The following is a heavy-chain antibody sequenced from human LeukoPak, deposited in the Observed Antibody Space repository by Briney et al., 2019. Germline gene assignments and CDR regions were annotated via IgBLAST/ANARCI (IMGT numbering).Heavy chain of an antibody. CDR2: IYHSGNT. D-gene: IGHD3-16*01. CDR1: GYSISSGYY. CDR3: AKTGGLAYDS. J-gene: IGHJ4*02. Sequence: SETLSLTCTVSGYSISSGYYWGWIRQPPGKGLEWVGCIYHSGNTYYNPSLKSRATMSVDTSKSQFSLKLTSVTAADTAVYYCAKTGGLAYDSWGQGTLVTVSS. V-gene: IGHV4-38-2*02.